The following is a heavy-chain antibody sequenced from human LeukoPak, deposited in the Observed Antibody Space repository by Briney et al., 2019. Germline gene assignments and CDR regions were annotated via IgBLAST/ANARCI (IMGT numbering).Heavy chain of an antibody. V-gene: IGHV3-23*01. CDR2: ISSSGGST. D-gene: IGHD3-10*01. Sequence: GRTLRLSCAASGFTFSSYGMSWVRQAPGKGLEWVSVISSSGGSTYYADSVKGRFTISRDNSKDTLYLQMNSLRAEDTAVYYCAKSPGSRSYPHYFDYWGQGTLVTVSS. CDR1: GFTFSSYG. J-gene: IGHJ4*02. CDR3: AKSPGSRSYPHYFDY.